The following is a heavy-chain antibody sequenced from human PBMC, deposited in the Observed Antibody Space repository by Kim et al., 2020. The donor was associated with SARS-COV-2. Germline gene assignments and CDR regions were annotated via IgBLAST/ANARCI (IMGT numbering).Heavy chain of an antibody. D-gene: IGHD3-10*01. Sequence: GGSLRLSCAASGFTFGDYGMSWVRQAPGKGLEWVSGINWNGGSTGYADSVKGRFTISRDNAKNSLYLQMNSLRAEDTALYYCARWITVVRGVINPLDYYYGMDVWGQGTTVTVSS. V-gene: IGHV3-20*04. CDR2: INWNGGST. CDR1: GFTFGDYG. CDR3: ARWITVVRGVINPLDYYYGMDV. J-gene: IGHJ6*02.